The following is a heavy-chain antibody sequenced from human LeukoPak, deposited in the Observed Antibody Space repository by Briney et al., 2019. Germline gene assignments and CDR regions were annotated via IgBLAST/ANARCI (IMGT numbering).Heavy chain of an antibody. D-gene: IGHD6-19*01. CDR3: TRDYTSRWCYFDH. Sequence: SETLSLTCTVSGGSISNYYWSWVRQPPGKGLGWIGYIYYSGNTNYNPSLKSRVTISLNTSKNQFSLKLTSVTAADTAVYYCTRDYTSRWCYFDHWGQGTLVTVSS. J-gene: IGHJ4*02. V-gene: IGHV4-59*01. CDR2: IYYSGNT. CDR1: GGSISNYY.